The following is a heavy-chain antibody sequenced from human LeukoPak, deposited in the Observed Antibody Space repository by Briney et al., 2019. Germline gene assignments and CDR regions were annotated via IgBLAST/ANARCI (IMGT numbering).Heavy chain of an antibody. CDR1: GFTFSSYG. J-gene: IGHJ6*03. V-gene: IGHV3-30*02. CDR3: AKGGGYEAQYYYYYLDV. CDR2: IRYDGSNK. D-gene: IGHD5-12*01. Sequence: GGSRRLSCAASGFTFSSYGMHWVRQAPGKGLEWVAFIRYDGSNKYYADSVKGRFTISRDNSKNTLYLQMKSLRAEDTAVYYCAKGGGYEAQYYYYYLDVWGKGTTVTISS.